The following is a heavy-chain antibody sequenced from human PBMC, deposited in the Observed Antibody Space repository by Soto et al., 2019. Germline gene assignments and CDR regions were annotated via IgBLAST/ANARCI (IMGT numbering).Heavy chain of an antibody. J-gene: IGHJ5*02. CDR1: GGSISSGGYS. CDR2: IYHSGST. CDR3: ARVVGGKYYYDSSGYPSPYNWFDP. Sequence: SETLSLTCTVSGGSISSGGYSWSWIRQPPGKGLEWIGYIYHSGSTYYNPSLKSRVTISVDRSKNQFSLKLSSVTAADTAVYYCARVVGGKYYYDSSGYPSPYNWFDPWGQGTLVTVSA. D-gene: IGHD3-22*01. V-gene: IGHV4-30-2*01.